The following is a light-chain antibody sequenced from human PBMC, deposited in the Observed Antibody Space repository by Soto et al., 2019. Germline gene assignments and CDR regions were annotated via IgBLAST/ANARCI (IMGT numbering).Light chain of an antibody. V-gene: IGKV3-20*01. J-gene: IGKJ1*01. CDR1: ESISSTF. Sequence: EIVLTQSPGTLSLSPGERATLSCRASESISSTFLAWYQQRPGQAPRLLIFAASSRATGIPDRFGGSGSGTDFTLTISRLEPEDFAVYYCQQYRRSPRTFGQGTKVDI. CDR3: QQYRRSPRT. CDR2: AAS.